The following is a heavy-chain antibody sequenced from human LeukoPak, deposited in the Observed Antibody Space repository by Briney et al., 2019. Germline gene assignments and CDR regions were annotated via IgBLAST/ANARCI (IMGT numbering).Heavy chain of an antibody. Sequence: GGSLRLSCAASGFTFSSYGIHWVRQAPGKGLEWVAVISYDGNNKYYADSVKGRFTISRDNSKNTLYLQMNSLRAEDTAVYYCAKGGVRGGIVATIGGFYFDFWGQGTLVTVSS. CDR2: ISYDGNNK. V-gene: IGHV3-30*18. D-gene: IGHD5-12*01. J-gene: IGHJ4*02. CDR1: GFTFSSYG. CDR3: AKGGVRGGIVATIGGFYFDF.